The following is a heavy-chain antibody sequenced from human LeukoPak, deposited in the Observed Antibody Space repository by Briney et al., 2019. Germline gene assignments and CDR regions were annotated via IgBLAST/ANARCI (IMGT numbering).Heavy chain of an antibody. CDR1: GYTFTSYG. J-gene: IGHJ4*02. CDR3: ARDRGYSSGWSDFDY. Sequence: GASVKVSCEASGYTFTSYGINWVRQAPGQGLEWMGWISVYNGNTNSAQKLQGRVTMTTDTSTSTAYMELRSLRSDDTAVYYCARDRGYSSGWSDFDYWGQGTLVTVSS. V-gene: IGHV1-18*01. D-gene: IGHD6-19*01. CDR2: ISVYNGNT.